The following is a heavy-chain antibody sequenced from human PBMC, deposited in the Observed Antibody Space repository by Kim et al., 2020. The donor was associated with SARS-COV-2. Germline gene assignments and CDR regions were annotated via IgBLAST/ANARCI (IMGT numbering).Heavy chain of an antibody. D-gene: IGHD5-12*01. J-gene: IGHJ6*02. CDR3: ARELSGYDSYGMDV. Sequence: DSVKGRLTISRDNAKNSLYLQMNRLRAEDTAVYYCARELSGYDSYGMDVWGQGTTVTVSS. V-gene: IGHV3-7*01.